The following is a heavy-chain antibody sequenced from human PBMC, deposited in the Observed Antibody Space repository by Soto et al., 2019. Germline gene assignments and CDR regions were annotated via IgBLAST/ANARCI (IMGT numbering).Heavy chain of an antibody. V-gene: IGHV3-21*01. CDR1: GFTFSSYS. D-gene: IGHD6-13*01. CDR2: ISSSSSYI. J-gene: IGHJ6*02. Sequence: GGSLRLSCAASGFTFSSYSMNWVRQAPGKGLEWVSSISSSSSYIYYADSVKGRFTISRDNAKNSLYLQMNSLRAEDTAVYYCARLIIGSSWNYYYYGMDVWGQGTTVTVSS. CDR3: ARLIIGSSWNYYYYGMDV.